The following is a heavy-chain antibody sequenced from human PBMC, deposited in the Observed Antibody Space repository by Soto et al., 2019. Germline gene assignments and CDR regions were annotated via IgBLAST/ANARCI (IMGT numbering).Heavy chain of an antibody. CDR1: GFTFSSYS. J-gene: IGHJ6*03. CDR2: ISSSGSYI. Sequence: EVQLVESGGGLVKPGGSLRLSCAASGFTFSSYSMNWVRQAPGKGLEWVSSISSSGSYIYYADSVKGRFTISRDNAKNSLYLQMNSLRAEDTAVYYCARREVRGDDSNHDYYYYYMDVWGKGTTVTVSS. D-gene: IGHD4-4*01. V-gene: IGHV3-21*01. CDR3: ARREVRGDDSNHDYYYYYMDV.